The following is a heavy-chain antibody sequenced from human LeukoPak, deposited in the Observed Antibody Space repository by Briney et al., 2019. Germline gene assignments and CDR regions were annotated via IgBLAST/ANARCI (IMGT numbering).Heavy chain of an antibody. V-gene: IGHV3-11*01. CDR1: GFTFSVYY. CDR3: ARDYHSMIVATRFDY. Sequence: GGSLRLSCAASGFTFSVYYMSWIRQAPGKGLEWVSYISSSGSTIYYADSVKGRFTISRDNAKNSLYLQMNSLRAEDTAVYYCARDYHSMIVATRFDYWGQGTLVTVSS. D-gene: IGHD3-22*01. J-gene: IGHJ4*02. CDR2: ISSSGSTI.